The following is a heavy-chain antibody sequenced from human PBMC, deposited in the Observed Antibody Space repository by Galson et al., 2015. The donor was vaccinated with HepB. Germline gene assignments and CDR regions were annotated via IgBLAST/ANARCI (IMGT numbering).Heavy chain of an antibody. CDR1: GFTFSSYA. J-gene: IGHJ4*02. Sequence: SLRLSCAASGFTFSSYAMSWVRQAPGKGLEWVSAISGSGGSTYYADSVKGRFTISRDNSKNTLYLQMNSLRAEDTAVYYCASRGFGEFRTGYYFDYWGQGTLVTVSS. D-gene: IGHD3-10*01. CDR2: ISGSGGST. V-gene: IGHV3-23*01. CDR3: ASRGFGEFRTGYYFDY.